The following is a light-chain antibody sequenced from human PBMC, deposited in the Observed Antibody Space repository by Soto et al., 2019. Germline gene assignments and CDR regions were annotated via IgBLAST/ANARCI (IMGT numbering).Light chain of an antibody. CDR3: QSYASSLGGSYV. CDR2: GNS. Sequence: QSVLTQPPSVSGAPGQRVTISCTGSSSNIGAGYDVHWYQQLPGTAPKLLIYGNSNRPSGVPDRFSGSKSGTSASLAITGLQAEEEADYYCQSYASSLGGSYVFGTGTKVTVL. CDR1: SSNIGAGYD. J-gene: IGLJ1*01. V-gene: IGLV1-40*01.